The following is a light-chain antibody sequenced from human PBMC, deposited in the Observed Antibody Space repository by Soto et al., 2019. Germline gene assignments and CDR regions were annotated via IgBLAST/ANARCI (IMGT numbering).Light chain of an antibody. CDR1: RSNIGAGYD. Sequence: QSVLTQPPSVSGAPGQRVTISCTGSRSNIGAGYDVHWYQQLPGTAPKLLIYDENYRPSGVPDRFSGSKSGTSASLAITGLQAEDEADYYCQSYDSSLSGVIFGGGTKFTVL. CDR3: QSYDSSLSGVI. V-gene: IGLV1-40*01. J-gene: IGLJ2*01. CDR2: DEN.